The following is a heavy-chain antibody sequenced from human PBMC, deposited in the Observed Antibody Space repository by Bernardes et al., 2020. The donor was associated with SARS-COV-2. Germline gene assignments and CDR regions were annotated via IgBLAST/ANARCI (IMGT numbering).Heavy chain of an antibody. CDR2: ISSSGSTI. CDR3: ARTSSYYDFWSGYYTPYFDN. J-gene: IGHJ4*02. Sequence: GGSLRLSCAASGFTFRSYEMNWVRQAPGKGLEWVSYISSSGSTIYYADSVKGRFTISRDNAKNSLYLQMNSLRAEDTAVYYCARTSSYYDFWSGYYTPYFDNWGQGTLVTVSS. D-gene: IGHD3-3*01. CDR1: GFTFRSYE. V-gene: IGHV3-48*03.